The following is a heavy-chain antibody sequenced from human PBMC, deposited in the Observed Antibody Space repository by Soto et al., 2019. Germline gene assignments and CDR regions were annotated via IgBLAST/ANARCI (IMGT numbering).Heavy chain of an antibody. CDR1: GYTFTSYG. D-gene: IGHD6-13*01. Sequence: ASLKVSCKASGYTFTSYGISWVRQAPGQGLEWMGWISAYNGNTNYAQKLQGRVTMTTDTSTSTAYMELRSLRSDDTAVYYCARIRAAEYYYYGMDVWGQGTTVTVSS. CDR3: ARIRAAEYYYYGMDV. CDR2: ISAYNGNT. V-gene: IGHV1-18*04. J-gene: IGHJ6*02.